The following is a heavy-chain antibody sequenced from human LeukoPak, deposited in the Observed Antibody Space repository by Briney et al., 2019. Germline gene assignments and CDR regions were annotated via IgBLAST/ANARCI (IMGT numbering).Heavy chain of an antibody. V-gene: IGHV1-69*05. CDR3: ARVSYYYGSGSPKYMDV. J-gene: IGHJ6*03. CDR2: IIPIFGTA. CDR1: GGTFSSYA. D-gene: IGHD3-10*01. Sequence: SVKVSCKASGGTFSSYAISWVRQAPGQGREWMGGIIPIFGTANYAQKFQGRVTITTDESTSTAYMELSSLRSEDTAVYYCARVSYYYGSGSPKYMDVWGKGTTVTVSS.